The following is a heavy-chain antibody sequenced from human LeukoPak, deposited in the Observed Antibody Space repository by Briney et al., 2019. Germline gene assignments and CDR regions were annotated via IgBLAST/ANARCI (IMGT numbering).Heavy chain of an antibody. CDR3: AKKAVAGQAFYDY. CDR1: GFTFSSYA. Sequence: GGSLRLSCAVSGFTFSSYAMTWVRQAPGKGLEWVSAISGDSVYTYYADSVRGRFTISRDNSKNTLYLQMNSLRVEDTAIYYCAKKAVAGQAFYDYWGQGTLVTVSS. D-gene: IGHD6-19*01. J-gene: IGHJ4*02. CDR2: ISGDSVYT. V-gene: IGHV3-23*01.